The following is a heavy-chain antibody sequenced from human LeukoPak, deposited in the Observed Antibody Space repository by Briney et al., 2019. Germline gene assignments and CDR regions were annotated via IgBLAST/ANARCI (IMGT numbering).Heavy chain of an antibody. V-gene: IGHV1-69*01. CDR1: GGTFSSYV. Sequence: SVNVSCKASGGTFSSYVISWVRQAPGQGLEWMGGIIPIFGTADYAQKFQGRVTITADESTSTAYMELSSLRSEDTAVYYCARGRGDCSSGVCYTAYFYYSMDVWGQGTTVTVSS. D-gene: IGHD2-8*01. CDR2: IIPIFGTA. J-gene: IGHJ6*02. CDR3: ARGRGDCSSGVCYTAYFYYSMDV.